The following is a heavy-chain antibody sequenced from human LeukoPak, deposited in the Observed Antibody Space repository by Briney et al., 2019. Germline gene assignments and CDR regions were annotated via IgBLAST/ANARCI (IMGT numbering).Heavy chain of an antibody. J-gene: IGHJ3*02. D-gene: IGHD1-20*01. V-gene: IGHV3-21*01. CDR2: ITSSSYI. CDR3: AKDIIPKYNWNDGGAFDI. Sequence: GGSLRLSCAASGFTFSSNSMNWVRQAPGKGLEWVSSITSSSYIYYADSVKGRFTISRDNAKNSLYLQMNSLRAEDTAVYYCAKDIIPKYNWNDGGAFDIWGQGTMVIVSS. CDR1: GFTFSSNS.